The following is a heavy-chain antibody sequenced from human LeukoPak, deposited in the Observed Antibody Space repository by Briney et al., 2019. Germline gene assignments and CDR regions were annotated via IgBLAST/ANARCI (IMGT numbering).Heavy chain of an antibody. D-gene: IGHD3-22*01. V-gene: IGHV3-21*01. CDR2: ISSSSSYI. CDR3: ARVYDSSGYYSAFDI. CDR1: GFTFSSYS. J-gene: IGHJ3*02. Sequence: GGSLRLSCAASGFTFSSYSMNLVRQAPGKGLEWVSSISSSSSYIYYADSVKGRFTISRDNAKNSLYLQMNSLRAEDTAVYYCARVYDSSGYYSAFDIWGQGTMVTVSS.